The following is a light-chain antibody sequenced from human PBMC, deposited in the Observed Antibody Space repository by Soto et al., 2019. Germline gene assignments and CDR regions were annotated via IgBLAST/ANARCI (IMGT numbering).Light chain of an antibody. J-gene: IGLJ1*01. CDR1: SSDVGGYNY. CDR3: SSYTSSITYV. V-gene: IGLV2-14*01. Sequence: VLTQPASVSGSPGQSIAISYTGTSSDVGGYNYVSWYQQHPGKAPKLMVYDVSNRPSGVSNRFSGSKSGNTASLTISGLQAEDEADYYCSSYTSSITYVFGTGTEVTVL. CDR2: DVS.